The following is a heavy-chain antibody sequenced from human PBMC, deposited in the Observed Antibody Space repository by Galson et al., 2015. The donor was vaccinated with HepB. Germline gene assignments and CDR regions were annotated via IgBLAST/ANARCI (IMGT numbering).Heavy chain of an antibody. CDR1: GFIFSSQS. CDR2: IKSSGSDI. V-gene: IGHV3-48*02. D-gene: IGHD3-10*01. CDR3: ARGVGSGSYSDHRFDP. Sequence: SLRLSCAASGFIFSSQSMNWVRRAPGKGLEWVSYIKSSGSDIHYADSVKGRFTISRDNAKNSLYLQMDSLRDEDTAVYYCARGVGSGSYSDHRFDPWGQGTLVTVSS. J-gene: IGHJ5*02.